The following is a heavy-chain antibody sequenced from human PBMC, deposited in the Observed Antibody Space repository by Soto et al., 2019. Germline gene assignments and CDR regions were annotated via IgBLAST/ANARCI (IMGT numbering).Heavy chain of an antibody. Sequence: DSVKVSCKVSGYTLTELSMHWVRQAPGKGLEWMGGFDPEDGETIYAQKFQGRVTMTEDTSTDTAYMELSSLRSEDTAVYYCAITYCSSTSCYRKYGMDVWGQGTTVTVSS. J-gene: IGHJ6*02. V-gene: IGHV1-24*01. CDR1: GYTLTELS. CDR3: AITYCSSTSCYRKYGMDV. CDR2: FDPEDGET. D-gene: IGHD2-2*01.